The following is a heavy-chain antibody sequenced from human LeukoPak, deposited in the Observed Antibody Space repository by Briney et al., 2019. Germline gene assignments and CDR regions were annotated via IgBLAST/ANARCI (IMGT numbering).Heavy chain of an antibody. CDR3: AKGHPAGIQLWPFDY. V-gene: IGHV3-30*18. D-gene: IGHD5-18*01. J-gene: IGHJ4*02. Sequence: PGGSLRLSCAASGFTFSSYGMHWVRQAPGKGLEWVAVISYDGSNKYYADSVKGRFTISRDNSKNTLYLQMNSLRAEDTAVYYCAKGHPAGIQLWPFDYWGQGTLVTVSS. CDR2: ISYDGSNK. CDR1: GFTFSSYG.